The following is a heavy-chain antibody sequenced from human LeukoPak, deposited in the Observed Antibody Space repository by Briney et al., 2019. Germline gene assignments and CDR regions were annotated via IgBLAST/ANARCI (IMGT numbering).Heavy chain of an antibody. J-gene: IGHJ4*02. Sequence: ASVRVSCKASGYTFTSYGISWVRQAPGQGLEWMGWISAYNGNTNYAQKLQGRVTMTTDTSTSTAYMELRSLRSDDTAVYYRAVLTSGIFDYWGQGTLVTVSS. D-gene: IGHD1-26*01. CDR2: ISAYNGNT. V-gene: IGHV1-18*01. CDR1: GYTFTSYG. CDR3: AVLTSGIFDY.